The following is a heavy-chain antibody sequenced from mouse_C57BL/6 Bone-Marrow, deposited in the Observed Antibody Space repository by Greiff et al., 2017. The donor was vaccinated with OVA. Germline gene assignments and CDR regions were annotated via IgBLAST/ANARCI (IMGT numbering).Heavy chain of an antibody. CDR3: ARRVYSNNTKGYYFDY. CDR1: GYTFTSYW. J-gene: IGHJ2*01. CDR2: IDPSDSYT. V-gene: IGHV1-69*01. D-gene: IGHD2-5*01. Sequence: VQLQQPGAELVMPGASVKLSCKASGYTFTSYWMHWVKQRPGQGLEWIGEIDPSDSYTNYNQKFKGKSTLTVDKSSSTAYMQLSSLTSEDSAVYYCARRVYSNNTKGYYFDYWGQGTTLTVSS.